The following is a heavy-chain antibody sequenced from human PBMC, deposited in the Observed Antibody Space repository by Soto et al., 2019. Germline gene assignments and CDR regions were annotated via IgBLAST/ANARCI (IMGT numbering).Heavy chain of an antibody. J-gene: IGHJ5*02. CDR3: ARETQVVAATGWWFDP. CDR2: IYYSGST. D-gene: IGHD2-15*01. V-gene: IGHV4-30-4*01. CDR1: GGSISSGDYY. Sequence: QVQLQESGQGLVKPSQTLSLTCTVSGGSISSGDYYWSWIRQPPGKGLEWIGYIYYSGSTYYNPSLKSRVTISVDTSKNQFSLKLNSVTAADTAVYYCARETQVVAATGWWFDPWGQRTLVTVSS.